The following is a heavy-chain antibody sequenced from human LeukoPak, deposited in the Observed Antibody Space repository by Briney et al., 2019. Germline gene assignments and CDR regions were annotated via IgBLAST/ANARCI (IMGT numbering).Heavy chain of an antibody. J-gene: IGHJ4*02. D-gene: IGHD4-17*01. Sequence: PSETLSLTCTVSGGSISSYYWSWIRQPPGKGLEWIGYIYYSGSTNYNPSLKSRVTISVDTSKNQFSLKLSSVTAADTAVYYCARGYYGDSSAEYYFDYWGQGTLVTVSS. CDR3: ARGYYGDSSAEYYFDY. CDR1: GGSISSYY. V-gene: IGHV4-59*01. CDR2: IYYSGST.